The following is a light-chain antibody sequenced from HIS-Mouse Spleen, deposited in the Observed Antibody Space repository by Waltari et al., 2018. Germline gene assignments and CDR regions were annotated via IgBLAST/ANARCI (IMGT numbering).Light chain of an antibody. CDR2: EES. CDR1: ALPKKY. CDR3: YSTDSSGNHRV. Sequence: SYDLTQPPSVSVSPGQTARITCSADALPKKYAYCYQQKSGQPPVLVIYEESKRPSGIPERFSGSSSGTMATLTISGAQVEDEADYYCYSTDSSGNHRVFGGGTKLTVL. J-gene: IGLJ2*01. V-gene: IGLV3-10*01.